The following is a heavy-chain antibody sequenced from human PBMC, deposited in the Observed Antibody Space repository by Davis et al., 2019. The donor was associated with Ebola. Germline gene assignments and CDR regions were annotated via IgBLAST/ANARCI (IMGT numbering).Heavy chain of an antibody. Sequence: PGGSLRLSCAASGFTFSRHGMHWVRQAPGKGLQWVAVIWDDGSNKYYADSVKGRFTISRDNSKNTLYLQMNSLRAEDTAVYYCATTPQYSSGQNKPFDYWGQGTLVTVSS. CDR1: GFTFSRHG. D-gene: IGHD6-19*01. CDR3: ATTPQYSSGQNKPFDY. CDR2: IWDDGSNK. J-gene: IGHJ4*02. V-gene: IGHV3-33*01.